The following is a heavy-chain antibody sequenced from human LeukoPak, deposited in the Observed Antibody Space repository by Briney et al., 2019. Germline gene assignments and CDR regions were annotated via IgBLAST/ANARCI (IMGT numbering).Heavy chain of an antibody. V-gene: IGHV1-69*13. J-gene: IGHJ4*02. Sequence: GASVKVSCKASGGTFSSYAISWVRQAPGQGLEWMGGIIPIFGTANYAQKFQGRVTITADESTSTAYMELSSLRSEDTAVYYCARIVDFSSSWYDYWGQGTLVTVSS. CDR2: IIPIFGTA. CDR1: GGTFSSYA. CDR3: ARIVDFSSSWYDY. D-gene: IGHD6-13*01.